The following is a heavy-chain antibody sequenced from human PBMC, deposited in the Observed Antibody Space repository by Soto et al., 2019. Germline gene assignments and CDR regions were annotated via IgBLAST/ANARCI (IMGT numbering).Heavy chain of an antibody. D-gene: IGHD1-26*01. CDR3: ASRERVDAFAI. V-gene: IGHV1-69*13. Sequence: GASVKVSCKASGGSFSSNAITCVRQAPGQGLEWMGGIIPILGSANYAQKFQDRLTITADGSTTTTYMELNSLRSEDAAVYYCASRERVDAFAIWGQGTLVTVSS. J-gene: IGHJ3*02. CDR2: IIPILGSA. CDR1: GGSFSSNA.